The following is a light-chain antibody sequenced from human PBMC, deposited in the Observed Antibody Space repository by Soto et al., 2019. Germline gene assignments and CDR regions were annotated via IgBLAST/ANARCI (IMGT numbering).Light chain of an antibody. CDR2: GAS. CDR3: QQYNNWPPWT. V-gene: IGKV3-15*01. J-gene: IGKJ1*01. Sequence: EVVMTQSPAPLSVSPGERATLSSRASQSVSSNLAWYQQKPGQAPRLLIYGASTRATGIPVRFSGSGSGTEFTLTISSLQSEDFAVYYCQQYNNWPPWTFGHGTKVEIK. CDR1: QSVSSN.